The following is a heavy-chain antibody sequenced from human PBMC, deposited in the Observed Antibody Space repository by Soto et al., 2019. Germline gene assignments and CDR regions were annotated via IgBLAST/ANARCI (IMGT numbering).Heavy chain of an antibody. D-gene: IGHD3-10*01. CDR1: GGTFNTYA. CDR3: AREVQVHTPAFVY. V-gene: IGHV1-69*19. Sequence: QVQLVQSGAEMKKPGSSVKVSCQSSGGTFNTYAMNWVRQAPGQGPEWMGDISPMFGAANYAPKFQGRVTITADVSTGTSYMQLSSLTSEDTALYSCAREVQVHTPAFVYWGQGTLVTVSS. J-gene: IGHJ4*02. CDR2: ISPMFGAA.